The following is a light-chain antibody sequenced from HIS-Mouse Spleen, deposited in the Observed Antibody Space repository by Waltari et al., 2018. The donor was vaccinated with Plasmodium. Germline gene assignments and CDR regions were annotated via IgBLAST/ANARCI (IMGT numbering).Light chain of an antibody. V-gene: IGLV3-10*01. CDR1: ALPKKS. Sequence: SYELTQPPSVSVSPGQTARNTCSGDALPKKSAYWYQQKSGQAPVLVIYEDSKRPTGIPERFSGSSSGTMATLTISGAQVGDEADYYCYSTDSSGNHRVFGGGTKLTVL. J-gene: IGLJ3*02. CDR2: EDS. CDR3: YSTDSSGNHRV.